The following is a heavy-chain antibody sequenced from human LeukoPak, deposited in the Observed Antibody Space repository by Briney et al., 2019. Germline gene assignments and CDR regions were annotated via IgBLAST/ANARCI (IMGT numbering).Heavy chain of an antibody. J-gene: IGHJ4*02. V-gene: IGHV3-30*02. D-gene: IGHD5-12*01. CDR1: GFTFSSYG. CDR2: IRYDGSNK. CDR3: AKDSGYSGYNSGFDY. Sequence: GGSLRLSCAASGFTFSSYGMHWVRQAPGKGLEWVAFIRYDGSNKYYADSVKGRFTISRDNSKNTLYLQMNSLRAEDTAVYYCAKDSGYSGYNSGFDYWGQGTLLTVSS.